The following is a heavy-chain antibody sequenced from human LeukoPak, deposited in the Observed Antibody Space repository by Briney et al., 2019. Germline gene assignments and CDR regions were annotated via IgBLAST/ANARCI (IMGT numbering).Heavy chain of an antibody. Sequence: SETLSLTCALYRQSFSLYYWSWIRQPPGKGLEWIGEINQNGSTNYNPSLKSRVAISVDQSKNQFSLKLGNVPSADTAEYYCARCIYQLLDDAFDIWGQGTMVTVSS. V-gene: IGHV4-34*01. CDR1: RQSFSLYY. CDR2: INQNGST. D-gene: IGHD2-2*01. CDR3: ARCIYQLLDDAFDI. J-gene: IGHJ3*02.